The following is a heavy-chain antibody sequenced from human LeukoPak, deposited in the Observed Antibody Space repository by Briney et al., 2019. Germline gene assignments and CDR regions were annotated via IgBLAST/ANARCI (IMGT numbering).Heavy chain of an antibody. V-gene: IGHV3-7*01. CDR3: ARAASYYYYYYGMDV. D-gene: IGHD2-2*01. J-gene: IGHJ6*02. CDR1: GFTFSSHW. Sequence: GGSLRLSCVDSGFTFSSHWMSWVRQAPGKGLEWVANMKEDGSKKNYVDSVKGRFTISRDNAKNSLYLQMNSLRAEDTAVYYCARAASYYYYYYGMDVWGQGTTVTVSS. CDR2: MKEDGSKK.